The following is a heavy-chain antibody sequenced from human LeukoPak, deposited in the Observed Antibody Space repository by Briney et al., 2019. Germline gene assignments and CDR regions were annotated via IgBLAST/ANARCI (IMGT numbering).Heavy chain of an antibody. CDR1: GYTFTSHY. Sequence: SVKVSCKASGYTFTSHYMHWVRQAPGQGLEWMGGIIPIFGTANYAQKFQGRVTITADKSTSTAYMELSSLRSEDTAVYYCARAANNYYDSSGYYSYYYYYMDVWGKGTTVTVSS. D-gene: IGHD3-22*01. V-gene: IGHV1-69*06. J-gene: IGHJ6*03. CDR3: ARAANNYYDSSGYYSYYYYYMDV. CDR2: IIPIFGTA.